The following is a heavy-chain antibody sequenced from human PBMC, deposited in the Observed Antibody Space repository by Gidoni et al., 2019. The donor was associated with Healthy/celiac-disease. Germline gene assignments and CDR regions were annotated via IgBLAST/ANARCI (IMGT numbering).Heavy chain of an antibody. Sequence: QVQLVESGGGVVQPGRSLRLPCAAAGLPFSRYAMHWVRQAPGKGLEWVAVISYDGSNKYYADSVKGRFTISRDNSKNTLYLQMNSLRAEDTAVYYCAREPTIFGVVLGYFDYWGQGTLVTVSS. CDR1: GLPFSRYA. J-gene: IGHJ4*02. CDR3: AREPTIFGVVLGYFDY. CDR2: ISYDGSNK. V-gene: IGHV3-30*04. D-gene: IGHD3-3*01.